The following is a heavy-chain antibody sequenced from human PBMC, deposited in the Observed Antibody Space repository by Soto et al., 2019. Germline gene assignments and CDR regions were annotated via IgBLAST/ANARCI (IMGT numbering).Heavy chain of an antibody. Sequence: GGSLRLSCAASGFTIDNYGMSWVRQVPGKGLVWVSRINSDGSSTTYADSVKGRFTISRDNAKNTLYLQMNSLRAEDTAVYFCARVECSGGSCYSIDFWGQGTLVTVSS. CDR1: GFTIDNYG. CDR2: INSDGSST. D-gene: IGHD2-15*01. V-gene: IGHV3-74*01. J-gene: IGHJ4*02. CDR3: ARVECSGGSCYSIDF.